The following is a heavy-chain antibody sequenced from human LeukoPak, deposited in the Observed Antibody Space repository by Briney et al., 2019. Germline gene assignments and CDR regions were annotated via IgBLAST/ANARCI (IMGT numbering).Heavy chain of an antibody. J-gene: IGHJ4*02. CDR3: ARIGGNDY. CDR1: GGSISTYY. Sequence: SETLSLTCTVSGGSISTYYWSWIRQPPGKGLEWIGYIYYSGSTNYNPSLKSRVTISVDTSKNQFPLKLTSVTAADTAVYYCARIGGNDYWGQGTLVTVSS. D-gene: IGHD4-23*01. V-gene: IGHV4-59*08. CDR2: IYYSGST.